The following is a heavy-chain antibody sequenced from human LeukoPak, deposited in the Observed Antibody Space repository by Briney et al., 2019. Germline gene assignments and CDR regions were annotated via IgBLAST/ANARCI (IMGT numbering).Heavy chain of an antibody. CDR2: IYYSGTT. J-gene: IGHJ4*02. Sequence: PSETLSLTCTVSGGSLSPYYWIWIRQPPGKELDYIGYIYYSGTTNYNPSLKSRVTISVDTSKNQFSLKLNSVTAADTAVYYCARGVYIAAAQYGYWGQGTLVTVSS. V-gene: IGHV4-59*01. CDR1: GGSLSPYY. CDR3: ARGVYIAAAQYGY. D-gene: IGHD6-13*01.